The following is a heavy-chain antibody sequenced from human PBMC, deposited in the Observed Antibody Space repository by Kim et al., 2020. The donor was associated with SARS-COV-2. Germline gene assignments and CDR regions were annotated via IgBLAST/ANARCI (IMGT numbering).Heavy chain of an antibody. D-gene: IGHD2-8*01. CDR1: GASINNYY. V-gene: IGHV4-59*01. Sequence: SETLSLTCIVSGASINNYYCGWIRQSPGKGLEWIGYISYSGNTNYNPSLKSRVTISLDMSRNQFSLKLTSVTAADTAIYYCVRDRSPTWYYWWGQGTLVTVPS. J-gene: IGHJ4*02. CDR2: ISYSGNT. CDR3: VRDRSPTWYYW.